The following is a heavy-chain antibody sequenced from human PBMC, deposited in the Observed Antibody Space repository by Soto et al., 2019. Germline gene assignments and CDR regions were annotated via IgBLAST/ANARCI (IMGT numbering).Heavy chain of an antibody. CDR2: IFHSGST. CDR3: VTKSDSLGNPHTFAA. Sequence: QVQLQESGPGLVKPSGTLSLTCAVSGGSITSGLWWHWVRQPPGKRLEWIGEIFHSGSTNYNPSLRNRTPISGHIAKNRFYLTLTSVTAADTGVYCCVTKSDSLGNPHTFAAWGQGTLVTVSS. D-gene: IGHD5-18*01. V-gene: IGHV4-4*01. CDR1: GGSITSGLW. J-gene: IGHJ5*02.